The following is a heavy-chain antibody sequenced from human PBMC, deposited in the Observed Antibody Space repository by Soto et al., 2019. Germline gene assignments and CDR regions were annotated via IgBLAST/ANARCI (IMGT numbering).Heavy chain of an antibody. CDR3: ARGRRNFSGGSQYYFDY. Sequence: ASVKVSCKASGYTFTSYDINWVRQATGQGLEWMGWMNPNSGNTGYAQKFQGRVTMTRNTSISTAYMELSSLRSEDTAVYYCARGRRNFSGGSQYYFDYWGQGTLVTVSS. CDR1: GYTFTSYD. J-gene: IGHJ4*02. D-gene: IGHD2-15*01. CDR2: MNPNSGNT. V-gene: IGHV1-8*01.